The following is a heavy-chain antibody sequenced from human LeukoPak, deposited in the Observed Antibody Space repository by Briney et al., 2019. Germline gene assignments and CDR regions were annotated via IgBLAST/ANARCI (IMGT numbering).Heavy chain of an antibody. CDR2: IKQDGSEK. Sequence: PGGSLRLSCAASGFTFSSYWMSWVRQAPGKGLEWVANIKQDGSEKYYVDSVKGRFTISRDNAKNSLYLQMNSLRAEDTAVYYCARDPGEKATYYSDYWGQGTLVTVSS. CDR1: GFTFSSYW. D-gene: IGHD2-21*01. CDR3: ARDPGEKATYYSDY. V-gene: IGHV3-7*01. J-gene: IGHJ4*02.